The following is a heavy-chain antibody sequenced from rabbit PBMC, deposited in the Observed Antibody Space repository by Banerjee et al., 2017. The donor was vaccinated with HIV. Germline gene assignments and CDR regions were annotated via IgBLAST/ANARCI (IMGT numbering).Heavy chain of an antibody. Sequence: QSLEESGGDLVKPEGSLTLTCTASGFSFSSSDYMCWVRQAPGKGLEWIACIYAEFSGSTYYANWAKGRFTISRASSTTVTLQMTSLTAADTTTYFCARDLGGSSDLWGQGTLVTVS. CDR2: IYAEFSGST. CDR1: GFSFSSSDY. D-gene: IGHD8-1*01. J-gene: IGHJ6*01. V-gene: IGHV1S40*01. CDR3: ARDLGGSSDL.